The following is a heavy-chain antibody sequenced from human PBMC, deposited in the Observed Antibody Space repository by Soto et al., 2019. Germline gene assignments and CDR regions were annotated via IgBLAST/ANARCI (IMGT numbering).Heavy chain of an antibody. CDR3: ATVATTRGIYYFDY. D-gene: IGHD5-12*01. CDR1: GGSISSYY. J-gene: IGHJ4*02. Sequence: NPSETLSLTCAVSGGSISSYYWSWIRQPPGKGLEWIGHIFYSGSINYNPSLQSRVAVSVDTSKNQFSLRLRSVTAADTAVYYCATVATTRGIYYFDYWGQGILVTVSS. V-gene: IGHV4-59*01. CDR2: IFYSGSI.